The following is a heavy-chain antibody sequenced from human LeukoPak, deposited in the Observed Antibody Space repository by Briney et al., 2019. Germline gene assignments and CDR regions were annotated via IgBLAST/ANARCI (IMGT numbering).Heavy chain of an antibody. CDR1: GFTFSRYW. Sequence: PGGSLRLSCAASGFTFSRYWMHWVRQAPGKGPVWVSRMNSDGSSTSYADSVKGRFTISRDNAKNSLYLQMNSLRAEDTAVYFCARGTLGAWGWWGQGTLVTVSA. V-gene: IGHV3-74*01. J-gene: IGHJ4*02. D-gene: IGHD6-19*01. CDR2: MNSDGSST. CDR3: ARGTLGAWGW.